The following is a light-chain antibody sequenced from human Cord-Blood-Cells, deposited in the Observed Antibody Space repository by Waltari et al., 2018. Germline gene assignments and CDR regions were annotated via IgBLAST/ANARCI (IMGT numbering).Light chain of an antibody. V-gene: IGLV2-23*01. Sequence: QSALTQPASVSGSPGQSITISCTGTSSDVGSYNLVSWYQQHPGKAPKLMIYEGSKRPSGLSNRFSGSKSCNTASLTISGLQAEDEADYYCCSYAGSSTYVFGTGTKVTVL. CDR2: EGS. CDR3: CSYAGSSTYV. CDR1: SSDVGSYNL. J-gene: IGLJ1*01.